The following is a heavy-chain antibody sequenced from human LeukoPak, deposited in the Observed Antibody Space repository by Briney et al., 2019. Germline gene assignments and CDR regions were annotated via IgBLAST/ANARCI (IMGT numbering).Heavy chain of an antibody. D-gene: IGHD6-19*01. Sequence: GGSLRLSCATSGFTFSSYAIHWVRQAPGKGLEWVAVISYEGDNKYYAGSVKGRFAISRDNSKNTLYLQMNSLRPEDTAVYYCARVYSSGWHSSFDYWGQGTLVTVSS. CDR2: ISYEGDNK. CDR1: GFTFSSYA. J-gene: IGHJ4*02. CDR3: ARVYSSGWHSSFDY. V-gene: IGHV3-30*09.